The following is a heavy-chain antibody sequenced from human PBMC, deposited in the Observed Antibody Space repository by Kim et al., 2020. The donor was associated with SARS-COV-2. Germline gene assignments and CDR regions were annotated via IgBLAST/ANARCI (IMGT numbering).Heavy chain of an antibody. D-gene: IGHD6-6*01. V-gene: IGHV1-69*13. J-gene: IGHJ6*02. CDR3: ARDYSSSLVYYYYYGMDV. CDR1: GGTFSSYA. Sequence: SVKVSCKASGGTFSSYAISWVRQAPGQGLEWMGGIIPIFGTANYAQKFQGRVTITADESTSTAYMELSSLRSEDTAVYYCARDYSSSLVYYYYYGMDVWGQGTTVTVSS. CDR2: IIPIFGTA.